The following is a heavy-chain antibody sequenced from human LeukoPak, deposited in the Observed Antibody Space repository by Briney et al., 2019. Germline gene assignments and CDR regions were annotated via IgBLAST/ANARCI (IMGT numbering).Heavy chain of an antibody. CDR1: GGSISSYY. J-gene: IGHJ3*02. CDR3: ARAPLNRKGAFDN. Sequence: SETLSLTCTVSGGSISSYYWSWIRQPPGKGLEWIGYIYYSGSTNYNPSLKSRVTISVDTSKNQFSLKLSSVTAADTAVYYCARAPLNRKGAFDNWGQGTMVTGSS. CDR2: IYYSGST. V-gene: IGHV4-59*01. D-gene: IGHD1-14*01.